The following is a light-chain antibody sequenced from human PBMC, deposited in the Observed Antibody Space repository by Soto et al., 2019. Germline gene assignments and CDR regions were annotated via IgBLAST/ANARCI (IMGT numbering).Light chain of an antibody. Sequence: IQLTQSPSTLSASVVYRVTITFRASQSINGWLAWYQQKPGQAPNLLIYKASTLESGVPSRFSGSGSGTDFTLTISDVEPEDFAVYYCHQRQGWPRTFGQGTKVDIK. CDR3: HQRQGWPRT. CDR1: QSINGW. V-gene: IGKV1-5*03. CDR2: KAS. J-gene: IGKJ1*01.